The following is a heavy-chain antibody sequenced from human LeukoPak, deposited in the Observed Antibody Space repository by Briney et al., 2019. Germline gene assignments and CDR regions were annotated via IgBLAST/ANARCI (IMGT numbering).Heavy chain of an antibody. Sequence: GGSLRLSCAASGFTFSSHWMSWVRQAPGKGLEWVANIKQDGSEKYYVDSVKGRFTISRDNAKNSLYLQMNSLRAEDTAVYYCAREWLRFVDYWGQGTLVTVSS. CDR3: AREWLRFVDY. J-gene: IGHJ4*02. CDR2: IKQDGSEK. CDR1: GFTFSSHW. D-gene: IGHD5-12*01. V-gene: IGHV3-7*01.